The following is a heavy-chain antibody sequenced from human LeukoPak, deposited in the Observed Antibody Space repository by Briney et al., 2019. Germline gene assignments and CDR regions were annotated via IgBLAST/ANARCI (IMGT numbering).Heavy chain of an antibody. Sequence: GGSLRLSCAASGFTFSSHAMSWVRQAPGKGLEWVSAISDSGDSTYYADSLKGRFTISRDNSKNTLYLQMNSLRAEDTAVYYCAKDVDSGTYFDYWGQGTLVTVSS. CDR3: AKDVDSGTYFDY. V-gene: IGHV3-23*01. CDR1: GFTFSSHA. CDR2: ISDSGDST. D-gene: IGHD3-10*01. J-gene: IGHJ4*02.